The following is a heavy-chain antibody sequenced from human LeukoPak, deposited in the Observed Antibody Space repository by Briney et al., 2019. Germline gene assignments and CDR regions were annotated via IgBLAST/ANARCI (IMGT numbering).Heavy chain of an antibody. CDR2: ISAYNGNT. J-gene: IGHJ4*02. CDR1: GFTFTSYG. D-gene: IGHD1-26*01. Sequence: PGGSLRLSCAASGFTFTSYGISWVRQAPGQGLEWMGWISAYNGNTNYAQKLQGRVTMTTDTSTSTAYMELRSLRSDDTAVYYCARVARIVGATQYYFDYWGQGTLVTVSS. V-gene: IGHV1-18*01. CDR3: ARVARIVGATQYYFDY.